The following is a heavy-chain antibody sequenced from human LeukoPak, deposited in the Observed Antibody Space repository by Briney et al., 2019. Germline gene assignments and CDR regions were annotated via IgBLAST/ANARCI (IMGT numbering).Heavy chain of an antibody. CDR3: ARGDLDSSGYQPLLYFDY. Sequence: SETLSLTCAVYGGSFSGYYWSWIRQPPGKGLEWIGEINHSGSTNYNPSLKSRVTISVDTSKNQFSLKLSSVTAADTAVYYCARGDLDSSGYQPLLYFDYWGQGTLVTVSS. V-gene: IGHV4-34*01. D-gene: IGHD3-22*01. CDR1: GGSFSGYY. J-gene: IGHJ4*02. CDR2: INHSGST.